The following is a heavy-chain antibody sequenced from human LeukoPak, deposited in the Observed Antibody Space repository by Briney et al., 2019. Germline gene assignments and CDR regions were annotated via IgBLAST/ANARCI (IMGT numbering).Heavy chain of an antibody. Sequence: PGGSLRLSCAASGFTVSSNYMSWVRQAPGKGLEWVSVIYSGGRTYYADSVKGRFTISRDNSKNTLYLQMNSLRVEDTAVYYCARTPGLHDYAYWGQGTLVTVSS. J-gene: IGHJ4*02. D-gene: IGHD4-17*01. CDR1: GFTVSSNY. CDR2: IYSGGRT. CDR3: ARTPGLHDYAY. V-gene: IGHV3-53*01.